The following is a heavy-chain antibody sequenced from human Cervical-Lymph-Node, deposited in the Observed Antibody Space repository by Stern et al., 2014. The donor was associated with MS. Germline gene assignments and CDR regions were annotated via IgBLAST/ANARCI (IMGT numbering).Heavy chain of an antibody. CDR3: AREAEYSSSSGVDY. CDR2: ISTNTGNP. V-gene: IGHV7-4-1*02. CDR1: GYTFIDYA. J-gene: IGHJ4*02. Sequence: MQLVESGSELKKPGASVKVSCKASGYTFIDYAMHWVRQAPGQGLEWMGWISTNTGNPTYAQGFTGRFVFSLDTSVRTTYLQISSLKAEDTAVYYCAREAEYSSSSGVDYWGQGTLVTVSS. D-gene: IGHD6-6*01.